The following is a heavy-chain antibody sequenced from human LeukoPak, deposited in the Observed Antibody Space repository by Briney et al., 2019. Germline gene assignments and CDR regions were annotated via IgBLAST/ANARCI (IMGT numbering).Heavy chain of an antibody. CDR1: GGSFSGYY. D-gene: IGHD1-7*01. CDR3: ARGRWSGTTSTPFDY. CDR2: INQSGTT. V-gene: IGHV4-34*01. Sequence: SETLSLTCAVYGGSFSGYYWSWIRQLPGKGLEWIGEINQSGTTNYNPSLKSRVTISVDTSKNQFSLNLNSLTAADTAVYSCARGRWSGTTSTPFDYWGQGTLVTVPS. J-gene: IGHJ4*02.